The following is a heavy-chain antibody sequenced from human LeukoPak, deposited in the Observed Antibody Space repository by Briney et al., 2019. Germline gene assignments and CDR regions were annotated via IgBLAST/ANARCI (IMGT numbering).Heavy chain of an antibody. CDR1: GGSISSSSYY. J-gene: IGHJ4*02. Sequence: KSSETLSLTCTVSGGSISSSSYYWGWIRQPPGKGLEWIGSIYYSGSTYYNPSLKSRVTISVDTSKNQFSLKLSSVTAADTAVYYCARLSRSVDYWGQGTLVTVSS. CDR3: ARLSRSVDY. V-gene: IGHV4-39*01. D-gene: IGHD2-2*01. CDR2: IYYSGST.